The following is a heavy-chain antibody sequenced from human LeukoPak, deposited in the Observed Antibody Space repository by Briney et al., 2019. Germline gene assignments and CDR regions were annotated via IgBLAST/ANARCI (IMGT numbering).Heavy chain of an antibody. Sequence: GGSLRLSCAASGFTFSNYAMSWVRQAPGKGLESVSAISGSGGTTYYADSVKGRFTISRDNSKNTLYLQMNSLRAEDTAVYYCATYCTRTTCYAADDFWGQGTLVTVSS. CDR2: ISGSGGTT. D-gene: IGHD2-2*01. J-gene: IGHJ4*02. V-gene: IGHV3-23*01. CDR3: ATYCTRTTCYAADDF. CDR1: GFTFSNYA.